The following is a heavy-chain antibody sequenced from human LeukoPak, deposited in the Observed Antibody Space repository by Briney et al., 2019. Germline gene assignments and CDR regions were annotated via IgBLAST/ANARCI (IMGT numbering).Heavy chain of an antibody. CDR2: ISYSGSNK. D-gene: IGHD3-10*01. Sequence: GGSLRLSCAASGFTFSNYTMHWVRQAPGKGLEWVSFISYSGSNKYYADSVKGRFTISRDNSKNTLYLQMNSLRAEDTAVYYCARDSVGELSVPDYWGQGTLVTVSS. J-gene: IGHJ4*02. V-gene: IGHV3-30-3*01. CDR3: ARDSVGELSVPDY. CDR1: GFTFSNYT.